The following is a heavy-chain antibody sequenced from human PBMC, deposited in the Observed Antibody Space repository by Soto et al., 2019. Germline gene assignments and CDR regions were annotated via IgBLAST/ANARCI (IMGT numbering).Heavy chain of an antibody. J-gene: IGHJ4*02. D-gene: IGHD3-22*01. CDR3: ARERDTSGYVLKY. V-gene: IGHV3-66*01. CDR1: GFTVSGNF. Sequence: EVHLVESGGGLVQPGASLRLSCAASGFTVSGNFMSWVRQAPGKGLEWVSILYVSSAAYYADSVKGRFTISRDNSKNILYLQMNDLRAEDTAVYYCARERDTSGYVLKYWGQGTLVTVSS. CDR2: LYVSSAA.